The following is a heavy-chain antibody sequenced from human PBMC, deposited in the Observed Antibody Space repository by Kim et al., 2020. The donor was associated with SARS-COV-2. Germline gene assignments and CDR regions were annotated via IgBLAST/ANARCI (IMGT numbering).Heavy chain of an antibody. J-gene: IGHJ4*02. D-gene: IGHD4-17*01. V-gene: IGHV4-4*02. CDR3: ARYGDSDY. Sequence: GSTNYNPSLKSRVTISVDKSKNQFSLKLSSVTAADTAVYYCARYGDSDYWGQGTLVTVSS. CDR2: GST.